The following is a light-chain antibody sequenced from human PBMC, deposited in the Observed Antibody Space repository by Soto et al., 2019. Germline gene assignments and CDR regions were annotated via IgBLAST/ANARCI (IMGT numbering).Light chain of an antibody. CDR3: QQRSNWPPDT. CDR2: DAS. J-gene: IGKJ5*01. Sequence: IVMTESPDSLALSLCDRPTISCKSSQTTSYTSINKTYLAWYQQKPGQAPRLLIYDASNRATGISARFSGGGSGTDFTLTISSLEPEDFAVYYCQQRSNWPPDTFGQGTRLEI. CDR1: QTTSYTSINKTY. V-gene: IGKV3-11*01.